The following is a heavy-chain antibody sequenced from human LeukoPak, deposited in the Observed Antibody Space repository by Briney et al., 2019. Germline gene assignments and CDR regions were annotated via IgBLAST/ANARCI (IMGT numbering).Heavy chain of an antibody. Sequence: SVKVSCKASGGTFSSYAISWARQAPGQGLEWMGGIIPIFGTANYAQKFQGRVTITADESTSTAYMELRSLRSDDTAVYYCARLVSGYCSSTSCYRSPWFDPWGQGTLVTVSS. D-gene: IGHD2-2*01. CDR2: IIPIFGTA. CDR3: ARLVSGYCSSTSCYRSPWFDP. V-gene: IGHV1-69*13. CDR1: GGTFSSYA. J-gene: IGHJ5*02.